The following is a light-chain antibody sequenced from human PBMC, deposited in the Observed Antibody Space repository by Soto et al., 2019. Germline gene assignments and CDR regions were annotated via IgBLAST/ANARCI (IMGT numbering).Light chain of an antibody. CDR1: QGISRS. CDR2: GAS. J-gene: IGKJ5*01. V-gene: IGKV1D-12*01. CDR3: QQADTSTIT. Sequence: DIQMTQYPSSVSASVGDGVTITCEASQGISRSLAWYQQVPGKAPKLLIYGASSLQSGVPSRFSGSGFGTDLTLSISSMQTEDFAVYYCQQADTSTITFGHGTRLEI.